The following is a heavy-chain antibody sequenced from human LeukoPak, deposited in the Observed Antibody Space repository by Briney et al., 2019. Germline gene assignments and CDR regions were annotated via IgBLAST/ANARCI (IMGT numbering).Heavy chain of an antibody. Sequence: PSETLSLTCTVSGGSISGGDYYWSWIRRPAGKRLEWIGRIYTSGNTNYNPSLKSRVTISVDTSKNQFSLKLSSVTAADTAVYYCARVTSFYYGSSGPADYFDYWGQGTLVTVSS. V-gene: IGHV4-61*02. CDR2: IYTSGNT. D-gene: IGHD3-22*01. J-gene: IGHJ4*02. CDR3: ARVTSFYYGSSGPADYFDY. CDR1: GGSISGGDYY.